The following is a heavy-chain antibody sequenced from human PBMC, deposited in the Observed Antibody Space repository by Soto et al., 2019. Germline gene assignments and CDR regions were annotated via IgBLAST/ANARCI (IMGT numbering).Heavy chain of an antibody. D-gene: IGHD3-3*01. CDR2: IYPGDSDT. Sequence: GESLKIYCHVSGYSFMNYWIGWVGQTPGNGLEWMGIIYPGDSDTRYSPSFQGQVTISADTSISTAYLQWSSLKASDTAVYYCVRPIRPSHDSTIYCLGHWGQGTLVTVSS. CDR3: VRPIRPSHDSTIYCLGH. J-gene: IGHJ4*02. V-gene: IGHV5-51*01. CDR1: GYSFMNYW.